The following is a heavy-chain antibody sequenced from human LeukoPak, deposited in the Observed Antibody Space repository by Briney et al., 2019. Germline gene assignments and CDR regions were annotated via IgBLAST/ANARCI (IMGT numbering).Heavy chain of an antibody. CDR1: GFTFSSYG. CDR2: ISYDGSNK. J-gene: IGHJ4*02. V-gene: IGHV3-30*03. D-gene: IGHD5/OR15-5a*01. CDR3: ARGLRKIDY. Sequence: GGSLRLSCAASGFTFSSYGMHWVRQAPGKGLEWVAVISYDGSNKYYADSVKGRFTISRDNAKNSLYLQMNSLRAEDTAVYYCARGLRKIDYWGQGTLVTVSS.